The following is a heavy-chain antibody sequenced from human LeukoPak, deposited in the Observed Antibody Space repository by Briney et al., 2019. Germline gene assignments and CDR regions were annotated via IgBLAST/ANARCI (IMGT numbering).Heavy chain of an antibody. V-gene: IGHV1-2*02. CDR1: GYTFTGYY. CDR3: ASGFAGYSSGWSGGLRSTDVDY. Sequence: ASVKVSCKASGYTFTGYYMHWVRQAPGQGLEWMGLINPNSGGTNDAQRFQGRVTRTRDTSISTAYMELSRLRSDDTAVYYCASGFAGYSSGWSGGLRSTDVDYWGQGTLVTVSS. J-gene: IGHJ4*02. D-gene: IGHD6-19*01. CDR2: INPNSGGT.